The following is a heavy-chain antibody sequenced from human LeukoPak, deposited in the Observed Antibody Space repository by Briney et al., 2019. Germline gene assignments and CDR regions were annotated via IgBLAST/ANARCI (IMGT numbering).Heavy chain of an antibody. J-gene: IGHJ4*02. V-gene: IGHV1-24*01. Sequence: GASVTVSCTISGDTHTELTMLWVRQAPGKGLEWMGGLDPEPGETVYAQKFYGRVSMTEDTSTDTAYMELNSLKSEDTAMYYCATIPMVRGIIVDLWGRGTLNTVS. CDR2: LDPEPGET. CDR1: GDTHTELT. CDR3: ATIPMVRGIIVDL. D-gene: IGHD3-10*01.